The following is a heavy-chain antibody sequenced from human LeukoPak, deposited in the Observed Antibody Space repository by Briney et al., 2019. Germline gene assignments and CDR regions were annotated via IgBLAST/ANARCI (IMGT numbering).Heavy chain of an antibody. D-gene: IGHD2-2*01. CDR2: IYHSGST. Sequence: SETLSLTCAVSGYSISSGYYWGWIRQPPEKGLEWIGSIYHSGSTYYNPSLKSRVTISVDTSKNQFSLKLSSVTAADTAVYYCARLGYCSSTSCYYFDYWGQGTLVTASS. J-gene: IGHJ4*02. V-gene: IGHV4-38-2*01. CDR3: ARLGYCSSTSCYYFDY. CDR1: GYSISSGYY.